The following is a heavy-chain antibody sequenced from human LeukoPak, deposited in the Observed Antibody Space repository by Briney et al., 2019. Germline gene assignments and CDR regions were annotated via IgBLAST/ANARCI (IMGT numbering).Heavy chain of an antibody. D-gene: IGHD6-13*01. CDR3: AKKPPNSSSWYVVESYFDY. Sequence: SETLSLTCTVSGGSISSSSYYWGWIRQPPGKGLEWIGEINHSGSTNYNPSLKSRVTISVDTSKNQFSLKLSSVTAADTAVYYCAKKPPNSSSWYVVESYFDYGGRGTLVTVSS. V-gene: IGHV4-39*07. CDR1: GGSISSSSYY. CDR2: INHSGST. J-gene: IGHJ4*02.